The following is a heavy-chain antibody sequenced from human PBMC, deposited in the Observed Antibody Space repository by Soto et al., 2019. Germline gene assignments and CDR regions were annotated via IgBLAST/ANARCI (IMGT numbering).Heavy chain of an antibody. CDR3: ARVGPITFGGVIVSRDYFDY. Sequence: ASVKVSCKASGYTFTSYYMHWVRQAPGQGLEWMGIINPSGGSTSYAQKFQGRVTMTRDTSTSTVYMELSSLRSEDTAVYYCARVGPITFGGVIVSRDYFDYWGQGTLVTVSS. CDR2: INPSGGST. CDR1: GYTFTSYY. V-gene: IGHV1-46*01. J-gene: IGHJ4*02. D-gene: IGHD3-16*02.